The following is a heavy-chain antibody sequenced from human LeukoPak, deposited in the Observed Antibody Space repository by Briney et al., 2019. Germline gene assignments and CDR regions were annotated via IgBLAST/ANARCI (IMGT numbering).Heavy chain of an antibody. V-gene: IGHV3-23*01. J-gene: IGHJ4*02. Sequence: GGSLRLSCAASGFTFRSYGMSWVRQAPGKGLEWVSAISGSGGSTYYADSVKGRFTISRDNSKNTLYLQMNTLRAEDTAVYYCAKGPIVGATTDFDYWGQGTLVTVSS. CDR3: AKGPIVGATTDFDY. CDR1: GFTFRSYG. CDR2: ISGSGGST. D-gene: IGHD1-26*01.